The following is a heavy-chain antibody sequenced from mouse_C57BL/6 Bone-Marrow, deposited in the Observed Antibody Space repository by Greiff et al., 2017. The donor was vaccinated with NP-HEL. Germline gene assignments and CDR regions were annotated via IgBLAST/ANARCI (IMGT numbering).Heavy chain of an antibody. CDR3: AREDDYGGYFDV. CDR1: GYTFTDYN. J-gene: IGHJ1*03. V-gene: IGHV1-18*01. Sequence: EVQLQQSGPELVKPGASVKIPCKASGYTFTDYNMDWVKQSHGKSLEWIGDINPNNGGTIYTQKFKGKATLTVDKSSSTAYMELRSLTSEDTAVYYGAREDDYGGYFDVWGTGTTVTVSS. CDR2: INPNNGGT. D-gene: IGHD2-4*01.